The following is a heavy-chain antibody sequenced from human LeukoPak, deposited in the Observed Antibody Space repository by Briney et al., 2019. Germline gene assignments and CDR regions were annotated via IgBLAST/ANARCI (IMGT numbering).Heavy chain of an antibody. CDR1: GFTFSRYW. V-gene: IGHV3-7*01. CDR2: MKQDGSQK. Sequence: GGSLRLSCVASGFTFSRYWMTWFRQAPGKGLEWVANMKQDGSQKNYVDSVKGRFTISRDNSKNPLYLQMNSLRAEDTAVYYRARDNREQQLVPPTFDYWGQGTLVTVSS. CDR3: ARDNREQQLVPPTFDY. D-gene: IGHD6-13*01. J-gene: IGHJ4*02.